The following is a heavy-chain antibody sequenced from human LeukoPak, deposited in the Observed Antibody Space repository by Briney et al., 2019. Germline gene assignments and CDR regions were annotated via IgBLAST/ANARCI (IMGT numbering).Heavy chain of an antibody. J-gene: IGHJ4*02. CDR2: IRYDGSNK. V-gene: IGHV3-30*02. CDR3: AKDRRSSSWFGTIES. Sequence: GGSLRLSCAASGFTFSSYGMHWVRQAPGKGLEWVAFIRYDGSNKYYADSVKGRFTISRDNSKNTLYLQMNSLRAEDTAVYYCAKDRRSSSWFGTIESWGQGTLVTVSS. D-gene: IGHD6-13*01. CDR1: GFTFSSYG.